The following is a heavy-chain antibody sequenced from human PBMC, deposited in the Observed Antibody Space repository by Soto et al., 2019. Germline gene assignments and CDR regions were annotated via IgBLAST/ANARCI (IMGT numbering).Heavy chain of an antibody. Sequence: EAQLLESGGELIQPGGSLRLSCAASGFTYSSHGMSWVRQAPGTGLEWIAGLSRGGGSTYYADSVKGRFTISRDNSNNTLDLIMNSLRVEDTALYYCARDGQYRTDGFDIWGQGTMVTVSS. D-gene: IGHD5-12*01. CDR1: GFTYSSHG. CDR2: LSRGGGST. J-gene: IGHJ3*02. V-gene: IGHV3-23*01. CDR3: ARDGQYRTDGFDI.